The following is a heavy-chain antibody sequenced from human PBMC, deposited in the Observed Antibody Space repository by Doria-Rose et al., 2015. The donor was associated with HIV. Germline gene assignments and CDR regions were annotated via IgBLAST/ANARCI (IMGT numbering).Heavy chain of an antibody. V-gene: IGHV1-69*02. CDR2: IIPILDIV. J-gene: IGHJ4*02. Sequence: YTIRWVRQAPGRGLEWMGRIIPILDIVNYALRFQGRVTITADESTSTAYMELSSLRSEDTAIYYCASQWERSSFDYWGQGTLVTVSS. CDR3: ASQWERSSFDY. D-gene: IGHD1-26*01. CDR1: YT.